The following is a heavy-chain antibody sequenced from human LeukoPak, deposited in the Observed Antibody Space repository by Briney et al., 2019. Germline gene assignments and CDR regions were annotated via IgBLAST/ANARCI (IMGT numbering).Heavy chain of an antibody. CDR2: INPNSGGT. Sequence: ASVKVSCKASGYTFTGYYMHWVRQAPGQGLEWMGWINPNSGGTNYAQKFQGRVTMTRDTSISTAYMELSRLRSDDTAVYNCATAYDILTGYLYGMDVWGQGTTVTVSS. V-gene: IGHV1-2*02. J-gene: IGHJ6*02. D-gene: IGHD3-9*01. CDR3: ATAYDILTGYLYGMDV. CDR1: GYTFTGYY.